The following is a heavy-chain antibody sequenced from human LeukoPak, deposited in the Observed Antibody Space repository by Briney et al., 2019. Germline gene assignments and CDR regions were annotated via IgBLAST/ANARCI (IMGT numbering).Heavy chain of an antibody. Sequence: GESLKISCKGSGYSFTSYWIAWGRQKPGKGLEGMGIIYPGDSETRYSPSSQGQVTISADKSISTAYLQWSNLKASDTAMYYCARHAVPGRADWYFDLWGRGTLVTVSS. CDR2: IYPGDSET. CDR3: ARHAVPGRADWYFDL. J-gene: IGHJ2*01. CDR1: GYSFTSYW. V-gene: IGHV5-51*01. D-gene: IGHD3-10*01.